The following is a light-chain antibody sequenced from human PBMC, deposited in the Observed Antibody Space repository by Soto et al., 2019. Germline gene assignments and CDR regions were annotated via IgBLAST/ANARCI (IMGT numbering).Light chain of an antibody. CDR2: GAS. J-gene: IGKJ1*01. CDR3: QQLNTYPRT. V-gene: IGKV1-9*01. CDR1: QGISSF. Sequence: IQLTQSPSSLSASVGDRVTITCRASQGISSFLAWYQQKPGKAPNLLIYGASTLQSGVRSKFSGSGSGTDFTLAIASLQPEDFATYYCQQLNTYPRTFGQGTKVEVK.